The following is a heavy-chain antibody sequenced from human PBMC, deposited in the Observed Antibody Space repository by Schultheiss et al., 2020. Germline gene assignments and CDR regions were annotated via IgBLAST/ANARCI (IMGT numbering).Heavy chain of an antibody. CDR3: YTVTTSFDY. D-gene: IGHD4-17*01. CDR2: ISGNGDTT. J-gene: IGHJ4*02. V-gene: IGHV3-23*01. Sequence: GGSLRLSCAASGFTFSSYAMSWVRQAPGKGLEWVASISGNGDTTNYADSVRGRFTISRDDSKNTLYLQMNSLKTEDTAVYYCYTVTTSFDYWGQGTLVTVSS. CDR1: GFTFSSYA.